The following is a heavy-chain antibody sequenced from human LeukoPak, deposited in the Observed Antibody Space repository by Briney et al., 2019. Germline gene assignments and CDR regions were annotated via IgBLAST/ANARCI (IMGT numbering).Heavy chain of an antibody. CDR3: ARDLLLSDILTGSGYYYGMDV. V-gene: IGHV1-69*04. Sequence: GASVKVSCKASGGTFSSYAINWVRQAPGQGLEWMGRIIPILDTPNYAQKFQGRVTITADKSTSTAYMELSSLRSEDTAVYYCARDLLLSDILTGSGYYYGMDVWGQGTTVTVSS. CDR2: IIPILDTP. D-gene: IGHD3-9*01. J-gene: IGHJ6*02. CDR1: GGTFSSYA.